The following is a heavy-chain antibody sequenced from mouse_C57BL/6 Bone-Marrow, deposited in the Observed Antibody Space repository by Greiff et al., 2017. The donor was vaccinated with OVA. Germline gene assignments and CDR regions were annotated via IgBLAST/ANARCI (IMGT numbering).Heavy chain of an antibody. J-gene: IGHJ4*01. D-gene: IGHD1-1*01. CDR2: IYPGDGDT. CDR3: ARLLRGNYAMDY. V-gene: IGHV1-80*01. Sequence: QQSGKGLEWIGQIYPGDGDTNYNGKFKGKATLTADKSSSTAYMQLSSLTSEDSAVYFCARLLRGNYAMDYWGQGTSVTVSS.